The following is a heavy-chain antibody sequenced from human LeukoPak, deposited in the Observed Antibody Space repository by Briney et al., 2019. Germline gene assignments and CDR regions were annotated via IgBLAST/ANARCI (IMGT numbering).Heavy chain of an antibody. V-gene: IGHV3-7*01. CDR1: GFTFTNYW. J-gene: IGHJ4*02. CDR2: IKQDRSEK. Sequence: GGSLRLSCAASGFTFTNYWMSWIRQAPGKGLELVANIKQDRSEKYYVDSVKGRFTISRDNAKNSLYLQMNSLRAEDTAVYYCARLREIPVFGVVTKSTSYFDYWGQGTLVTVSS. CDR3: ARLREIPVFGVVTKSTSYFDY. D-gene: IGHD3-3*01.